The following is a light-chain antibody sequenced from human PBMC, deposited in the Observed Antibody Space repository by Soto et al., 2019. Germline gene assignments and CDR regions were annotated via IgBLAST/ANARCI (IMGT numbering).Light chain of an antibody. V-gene: IGLV2-11*01. CDR1: SSDVGGYNY. Sequence: QSALTQPRSVSGSPGQSVTISCTGTSSDVGGYNYVSWYQQHPGKAPKLMIYDVSKRPSGVPDRFSGSKSGNTASLTISGLQAEDEGDYYCCSYAGSSYVFGPGTKLTVL. CDR3: CSYAGSSYV. CDR2: DVS. J-gene: IGLJ1*01.